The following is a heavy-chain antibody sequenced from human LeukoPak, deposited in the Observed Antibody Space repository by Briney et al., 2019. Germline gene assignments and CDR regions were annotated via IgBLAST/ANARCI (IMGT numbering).Heavy chain of an antibody. CDR2: IIPIFGTA. Sequence: GASVKVSCKASGGTFSSYAISWVRQAPGQGLEWMGGIIPIFGTANYAQKFQGRVTITADESTSTAYMELSSLRSEDTAVYYCARVPDCSSTSCYGARWFDPWGQGTLVTVPS. CDR3: ARVPDCSSTSCYGARWFDP. D-gene: IGHD2-2*01. J-gene: IGHJ5*02. V-gene: IGHV1-69*13. CDR1: GGTFSSYA.